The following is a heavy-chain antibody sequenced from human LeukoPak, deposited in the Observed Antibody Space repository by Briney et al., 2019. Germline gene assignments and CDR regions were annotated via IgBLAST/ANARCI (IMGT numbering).Heavy chain of an antibody. CDR2: SNPNSGGT. Sequence: ASVKLSCKASGYTFTGYYIRWVRQAPGQGLEWMGRSNPNSGGTNYAQKFQGRVTMTRDTSASTVYMELSRLRSDDTAVYYCAREVGYSSSWFGRFDPWGQGTLVTVSS. J-gene: IGHJ5*02. V-gene: IGHV1-2*06. D-gene: IGHD6-13*01. CDR1: GYTFTGYY. CDR3: AREVGYSSSWFGRFDP.